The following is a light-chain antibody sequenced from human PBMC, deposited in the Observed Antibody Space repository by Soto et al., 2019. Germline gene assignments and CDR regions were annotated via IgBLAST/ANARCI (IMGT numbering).Light chain of an antibody. CDR1: SGSIASNY. CDR3: QSYHSGNVV. Sequence: NFMLTQPHSVSESPGKTVTISCTRSSGSIASNYVQWYQQRPGSAPTPVIYEDNERPSGVPDRFSGSIDSSSNSASLTISGLKTADEADYYCQSYHSGNVVFGGGPQLTVL. V-gene: IGLV6-57*04. CDR2: EDN. J-gene: IGLJ7*01.